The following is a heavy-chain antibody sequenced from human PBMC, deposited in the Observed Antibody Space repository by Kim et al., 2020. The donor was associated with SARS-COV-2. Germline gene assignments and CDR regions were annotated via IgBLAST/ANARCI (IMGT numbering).Heavy chain of an antibody. D-gene: IGHD5-12*01. CDR3: ATENVDIVAKDYYYYAMDV. J-gene: IGHJ6*02. CDR1: GGSISSGGYY. CDR2: IYYGGST. V-gene: IGHV4-31*03. Sequence: SETLSLTCTVPGGSISSGGYYWSWIRQHPGKGLEWIGYIYYGGSTYYNPSLKSRVTISVDTSKNQFSLKLSSVTAADTAVYYCATENVDIVAKDYYYYAMDVWGQGTTVTVSS.